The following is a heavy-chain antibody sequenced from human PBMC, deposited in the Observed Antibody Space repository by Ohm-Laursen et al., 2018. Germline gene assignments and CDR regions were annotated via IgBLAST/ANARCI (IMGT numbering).Heavy chain of an antibody. J-gene: IGHJ1*01. D-gene: IGHD3-22*01. CDR3: ARDTYYYDSPVQH. CDR2: ISSSGSTI. V-gene: IGHV3-11*01. Sequence: SLRLSCTAPGFTFSDYYMSWIRQAPGKGLEWVSYISSSGSTIYYADSVKGRFTISRDNAKNSLYLQMNSLRAEDTAVYYCARDTYYYDSPVQHWGQGTLVTVSS. CDR1: GFTFSDYY.